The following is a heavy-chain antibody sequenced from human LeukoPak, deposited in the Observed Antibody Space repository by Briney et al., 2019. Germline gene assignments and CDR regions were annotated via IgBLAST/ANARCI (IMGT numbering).Heavy chain of an antibody. D-gene: IGHD2-2*01. CDR3: ARLKLLWSNYFDY. J-gene: IGHJ4*02. V-gene: IGHV3-21*01. CDR1: GFTFSSYH. CDR2: IGSSGSYI. Sequence: GGSLRLSCEVSGFTFSSYHMNWVRQAPGKGLEWVSSIGSSGSYIYYADSLTGRFTIYRDNAKNSLYLQMNSLRAEDTAMYYCARLKLLWSNYFDYWGQGTLVTVSS.